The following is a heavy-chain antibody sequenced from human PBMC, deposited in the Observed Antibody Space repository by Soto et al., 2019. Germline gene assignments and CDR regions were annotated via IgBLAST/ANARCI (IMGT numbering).Heavy chain of an antibody. CDR1: GGSISSGGYY. J-gene: IGHJ5*02. CDR2: IYYSGST. V-gene: IGHV4-31*03. Sequence: QVQLQESGPGLVKPSQTLSLTCTVSGGSISSGGYYWSWIRQHPGKGLEWIGYIYYSGSTYYNPSLKSRVTISVDTSKTQFSLKLSSVTAEAAAVYYCACSPYYGDYRPWGQGTLVTVSS. CDR3: ACSPYYGDYRP. D-gene: IGHD4-17*01.